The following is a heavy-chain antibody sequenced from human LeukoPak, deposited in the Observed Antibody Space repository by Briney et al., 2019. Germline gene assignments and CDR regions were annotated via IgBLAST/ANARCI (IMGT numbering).Heavy chain of an antibody. CDR3: AKADGSYKTLIDY. V-gene: IGHV3-23*01. CDR1: GFTFSICA. Sequence: GGSLRLSCAASGFTFSICAMNWVRQAPGKGLEWVSGVSGSGGSTYYADSVKGRFTISRDGSKNTVYLQMNSLRAEDTAVYYCAKADGSYKTLIDYWGQGTLVTVSS. D-gene: IGHD3-10*01. CDR2: VSGSGGST. J-gene: IGHJ4*02.